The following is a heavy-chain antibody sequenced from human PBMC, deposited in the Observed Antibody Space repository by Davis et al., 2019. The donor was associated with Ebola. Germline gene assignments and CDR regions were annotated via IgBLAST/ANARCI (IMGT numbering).Heavy chain of an antibody. CDR2: IYHTRST. J-gene: IGHJ4*02. V-gene: IGHV4-4*02. Sequence: MPSETLSLTCAVSGGSISSSYWWSWVRQPPGKGLEWIGEIYHTRSTNYNPSLKSRVTIPVDKSKNQFSLKLSSVTAADTAVYFCARDREWLVQGYFDYWGQGTLVTVSS. D-gene: IGHD6-19*01. CDR1: GGSISSSYW. CDR3: ARDREWLVQGYFDY.